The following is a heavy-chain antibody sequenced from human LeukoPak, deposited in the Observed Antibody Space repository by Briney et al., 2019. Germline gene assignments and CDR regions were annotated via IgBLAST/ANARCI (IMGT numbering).Heavy chain of an antibody. CDR2: ISAYNGNT. V-gene: IGHV1-18*01. CDR1: GYTFTSYG. J-gene: IGHJ4*02. Sequence: ASVKVSCKASGYTFTSYGISWVRQAPGQGLEWTGWISAYNGNTNYAQKLQGRVTMTTDTSTSTAYMELRSLRSDDTAVYYCARDSATAAAAELDYWGQGTLVTVSS. D-gene: IGHD6-13*01. CDR3: ARDSATAAAAELDY.